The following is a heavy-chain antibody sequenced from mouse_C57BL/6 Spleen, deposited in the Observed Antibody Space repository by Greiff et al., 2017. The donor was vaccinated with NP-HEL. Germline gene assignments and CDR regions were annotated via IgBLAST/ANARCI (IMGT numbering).Heavy chain of an antibody. V-gene: IGHV1-55*01. Sequence: QVQLQQPGAELVKPGASVKMSCKASGYTFTSYWITWVKQRPGQGLEWIGDIYPGSGSTNYNEKFKSKATLTVDTSSSTAYMQLSSLTTEDSAIYYCARSRGGTGAMDYWGQGTSVTVSS. D-gene: IGHD4-1*01. CDR2: IYPGSGST. J-gene: IGHJ4*01. CDR1: GYTFTSYW. CDR3: ARSRGGTGAMDY.